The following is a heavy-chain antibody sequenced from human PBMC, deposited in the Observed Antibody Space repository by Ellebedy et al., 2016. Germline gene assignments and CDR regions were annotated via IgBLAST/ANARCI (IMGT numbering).Heavy chain of an antibody. J-gene: IGHJ4*02. CDR2: ISGSGGST. D-gene: IGHD5-12*01. Sequence: GGSLRLXCAASGFTFSSYAMSWVRQAPGKGLEWVSAISGSGGSTYYADSVKGRFTISRDNSKNTLYLQMNSLRAEDTAVYYCAKCLSGYDYYFDYWGQGTLVTVSS. CDR1: GFTFSSYA. V-gene: IGHV3-23*01. CDR3: AKCLSGYDYYFDY.